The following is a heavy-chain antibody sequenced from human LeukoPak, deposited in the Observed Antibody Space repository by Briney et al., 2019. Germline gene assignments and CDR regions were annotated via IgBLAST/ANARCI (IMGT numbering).Heavy chain of an antibody. J-gene: IGHJ5*01. CDR2: ISGTGGAT. CDR1: GFSFGNYS. D-gene: IGHD2-21*01. Sequence: GGSLRLSCLASGFSFGNYSMSWVRQAPGKGLQWVSQISGTGGATWYAGFARDRFTISRDNSKKTLYLQMSGLRVEDTAMYYCVKDPRDTYGTNLFVSWGQGTLLIVSS. V-gene: IGHV3-23*01. CDR3: VKDPRDTYGTNLFVS.